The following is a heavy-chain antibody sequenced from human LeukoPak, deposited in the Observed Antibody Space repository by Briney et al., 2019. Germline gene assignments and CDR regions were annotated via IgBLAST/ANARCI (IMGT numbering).Heavy chain of an antibody. D-gene: IGHD2-2*01. CDR1: GFTFGDYA. J-gene: IGHJ4*02. V-gene: IGHV3-49*04. Sequence: TGGSLRLSCTASGFTFGDYAMSWVRQAPGKGLEWVGFIRSKAYGGTTEYAASVKGRFTISRDDSKSIAYLQMNSLKTEDTAVYYCTRVIRDIVVVPAAMKRPLYGDYPISFDYWGQGTLVTVSS. CDR3: TRVIRDIVVVPAAMKRPLYGDYPISFDY. CDR2: IRSKAYGGTT.